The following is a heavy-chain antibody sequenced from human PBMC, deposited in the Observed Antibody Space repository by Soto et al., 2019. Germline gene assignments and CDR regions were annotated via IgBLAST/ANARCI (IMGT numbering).Heavy chain of an antibody. Sequence: GRSLSLSCATSGFTFSSYAMHWVRQAPGKALAWVVVIKDDGSKKYYVDSVKGRFTISRDNSKNTLYLQMNSLRAEDTAVYYCARDPNYYDSSGYYPPSLFDYWGQGTLVTVSS. J-gene: IGHJ4*02. CDR2: IKDDGSKK. CDR1: GFTFSSYA. CDR3: ARDPNYYDSSGYYPPSLFDY. D-gene: IGHD3-22*01. V-gene: IGHV3-30-3*01.